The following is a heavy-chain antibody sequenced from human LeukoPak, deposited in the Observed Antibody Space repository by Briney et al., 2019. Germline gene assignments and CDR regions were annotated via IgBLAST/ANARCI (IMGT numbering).Heavy chain of an antibody. CDR3: ARATVVTPCWFDP. D-gene: IGHD4-23*01. CDR2: IYYSGST. CDR1: GGSINSYY. Sequence: SETLSLTCTVSGGSINSYYWSWIRQPPGKGLEWIGYIYYSGSTNYNPSLKSRVTISVDTSKNQFSLKLSSVTAADTAVYYCARATVVTPCWFDPWGQGTLVTVSS. V-gene: IGHV4-59*01. J-gene: IGHJ5*02.